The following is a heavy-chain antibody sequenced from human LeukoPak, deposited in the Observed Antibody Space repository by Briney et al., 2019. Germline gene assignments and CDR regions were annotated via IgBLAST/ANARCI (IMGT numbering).Heavy chain of an antibody. CDR3: ARPLEGTGGNWYFDL. CDR2: IKSTSDFI. J-gene: IGHJ2*01. Sequence: PGGSLRLSCAASGFTFSRYSMNWVRQAPGKGLEWVSSIKSTSDFIFYADSVKSRFTVSRDNARDSLYLQMNSLRAEDTAVYYCARPLEGTGGNWYFDLWGRGTLVTVSS. D-gene: IGHD1-14*01. V-gene: IGHV3-21*01. CDR1: GFTFSRYS.